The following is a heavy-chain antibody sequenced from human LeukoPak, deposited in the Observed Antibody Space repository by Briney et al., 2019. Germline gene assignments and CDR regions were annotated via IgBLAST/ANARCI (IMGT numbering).Heavy chain of an antibody. Sequence: GGSLRLSCAASGFTFSSYAMHWVRQAPGKGLEWVAVISYDGSNKYYVDSVKGRFTISRDNSKNTLYLQMNSLRAEDTAVYYCARGLQGYYDSLTGYYRGRYYFDYWGQGTPVTVSS. CDR1: GFTFSSYA. CDR2: ISYDGSNK. D-gene: IGHD3-9*01. J-gene: IGHJ4*02. CDR3: ARGLQGYYDSLTGYYRGRYYFDY. V-gene: IGHV3-30-3*01.